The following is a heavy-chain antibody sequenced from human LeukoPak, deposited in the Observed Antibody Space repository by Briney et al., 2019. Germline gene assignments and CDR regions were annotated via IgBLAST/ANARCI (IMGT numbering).Heavy chain of an antibody. CDR1: GGSFSGYY. D-gene: IGHD6-25*01. J-gene: IGHJ4*02. Sequence: PSETLSLTCAVYGGSFSGYYWSWIRQPPGKGLEWIGEINHRGSTNYNPSLKSRVTISVDTSKNQFSLKLSSVTAADTAVYYCARVAAAVGSFDYWGQGTLVTVSS. CDR3: ARVAAAVGSFDY. V-gene: IGHV4-34*01. CDR2: INHRGST.